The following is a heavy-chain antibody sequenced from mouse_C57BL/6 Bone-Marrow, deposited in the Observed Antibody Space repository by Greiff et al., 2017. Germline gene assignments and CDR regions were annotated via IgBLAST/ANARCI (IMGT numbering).Heavy chain of an antibody. Sequence: QVQLQQPGAELVKPGASVKLSCKASGYTFTSYWMHWVKQRPGRGLEWIGRIDPNSGGTKYNEKFKSKDTLTVDKPSSTAYMELRSLTSEDSAVYYCARWGTVVATDAMDYWGQGTSVTVSS. CDR3: ARWGTVVATDAMDY. J-gene: IGHJ4*01. CDR1: GYTFTSYW. D-gene: IGHD1-1*01. CDR2: IDPNSGGT. V-gene: IGHV1-62-3*01.